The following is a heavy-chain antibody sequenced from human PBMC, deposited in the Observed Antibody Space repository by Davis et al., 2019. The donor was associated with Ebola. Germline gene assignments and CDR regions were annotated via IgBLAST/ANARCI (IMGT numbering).Heavy chain of an antibody. D-gene: IGHD3-3*01. V-gene: IGHV3-74*01. J-gene: IGHJ6*02. CDR3: ARWNFGVGRYGMDV. CDR2: IYTDASST. Sequence: GESLKISCAASGFTFSSYWMHWVRQAPGKGLEWVSHIYTDASSTAYADSVKGRFTISRDNSKNTLYLQMNSLRAEDTAVYYCARWNFGVGRYGMDVWGQGTTVTVSS. CDR1: GFTFSSYW.